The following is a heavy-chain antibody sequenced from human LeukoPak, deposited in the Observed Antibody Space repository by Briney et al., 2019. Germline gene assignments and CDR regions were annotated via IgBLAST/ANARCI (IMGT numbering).Heavy chain of an antibody. CDR2: IYYSGST. CDR3: ARVNQAVADHFDY. V-gene: IGHV4-59*01. Sequence: SETLSLTCTVSGGSISSYYWSWIRQPPGKERGGIGYIYYSGSTNYNPSLKSRVTISVDTSKNQFSLKLYSVTAADTAVYYCARVNQAVADHFDYWGQGTLVTVSS. J-gene: IGHJ4*02. CDR1: GGSISSYY. D-gene: IGHD6-19*01.